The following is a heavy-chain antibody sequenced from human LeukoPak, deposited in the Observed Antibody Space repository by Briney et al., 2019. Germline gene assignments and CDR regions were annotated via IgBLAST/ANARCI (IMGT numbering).Heavy chain of an antibody. Sequence: SETLSLTCAVYGGSFIGYSWHWIRQPPGKGLEWIGEINHGGSTNYNPSLKSRVTISVDTSKNQFSLKLTSVTAADTAVYYCVYKYYAILTGPLDYWGQGTLVTVSS. J-gene: IGHJ4*02. CDR3: VYKYYAILTGPLDY. D-gene: IGHD3-9*01. CDR2: INHGGST. CDR1: GGSFIGYS. V-gene: IGHV4-34*01.